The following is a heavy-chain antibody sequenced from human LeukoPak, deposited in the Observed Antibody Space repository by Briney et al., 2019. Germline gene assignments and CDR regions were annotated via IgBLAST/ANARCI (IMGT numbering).Heavy chain of an antibody. J-gene: IGHJ3*01. Sequence: SETLSLTCFVSAVSISSFYWSWVRKPPGKGLEWIGYVYYGGSTTYNPSLKSRVTISVDTSRRQFSLNLTSVTAADTAVYYCARQGYSSTSDAFDVWGQGTMVTVS. CDR1: AVSISSFY. CDR2: VYYGGST. CDR3: ARQGYSSTSDAFDV. V-gene: IGHV4-59*08. D-gene: IGHD5-18*01.